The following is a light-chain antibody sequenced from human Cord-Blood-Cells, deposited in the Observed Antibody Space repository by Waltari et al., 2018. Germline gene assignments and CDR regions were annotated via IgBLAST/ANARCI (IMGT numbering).Light chain of an antibody. CDR3: QQYDNLPRT. CDR1: QDISNY. V-gene: IGKV1-33*01. Sequence: DIQMTQSPSSLSASVGDSVTITCQASQDISNYLNWYQQKPGKAPKLLTYDASTLETGVPSRFSGSGSGTDFTFTISILQPEDIATYYCQQYDNLPRTFGQGTKVEIK. CDR2: DAS. J-gene: IGKJ1*01.